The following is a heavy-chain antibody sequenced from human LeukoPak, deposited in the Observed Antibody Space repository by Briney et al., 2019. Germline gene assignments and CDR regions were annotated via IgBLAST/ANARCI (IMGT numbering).Heavy chain of an antibody. V-gene: IGHV3-7*03. J-gene: IGHJ4*02. CDR1: GFTFSSYW. Sequence: PGGSLRLSCAASGFTFSSYWMGWVRKAPGKGLEWVAYIKQGGSEKYYVDSVKSRFTISRDNAKNLLYLQMNSLRGEDSALYYCAKDVRGSTSWYGLDYWGQGTLVTVSS. CDR3: AKDVRGSTSWYGLDY. CDR2: IKQGGSEK. D-gene: IGHD6-13*01.